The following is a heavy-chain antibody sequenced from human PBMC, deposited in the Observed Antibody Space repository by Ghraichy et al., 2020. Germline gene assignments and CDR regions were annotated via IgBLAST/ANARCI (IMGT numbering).Heavy chain of an antibody. CDR2: IYDSGST. Sequence: SETLSLTCTVSGGSISNYYWSWIRQPPGKGLEWIGYIYDSGSTSYNPSLKSRVTISVDTSKNQFSLRLSSVTAADTAVYYCARAYCTSTRCSLYNWFDPWGPGPLLTVSS. V-gene: IGHV4-59*01. CDR1: GGSISNYY. J-gene: IGHJ5*02. CDR3: ARAYCTSTRCSLYNWFDP. D-gene: IGHD2-2*01.